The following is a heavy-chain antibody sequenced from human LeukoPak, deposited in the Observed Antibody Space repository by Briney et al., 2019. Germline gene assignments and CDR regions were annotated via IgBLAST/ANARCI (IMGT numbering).Heavy chain of an antibody. V-gene: IGHV3-30*02. CDR3: AKDLMFGPDY. Sequence: GGSLRLSCAASGFTFSSYGMHRVRQAPGKGLEWVTFIRYDGNPTYSADSVKGRFTISRDNSKNTVYIQMNSLRVEDTAVYYCAKDLMFGPDYWGQGTLVTVSS. CDR2: IRYDGNPT. D-gene: IGHD3-3*02. CDR1: GFTFSSYG. J-gene: IGHJ4*02.